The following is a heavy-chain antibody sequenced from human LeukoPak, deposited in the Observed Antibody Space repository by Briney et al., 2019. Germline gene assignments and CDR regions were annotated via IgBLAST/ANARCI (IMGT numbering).Heavy chain of an antibody. CDR3: ARDGETTGSISSWFDY. CDR2: IWYDGSNK. D-gene: IGHD6-13*01. Sequence: PGGSLRLSCAASGFTFSSYGMHWVRQAPGKGPEGVAVIWYDGSNKYYADSVKGRFTISRDNSENTLYLQMNSLRAEDTALYYCARDGETTGSISSWFDYWGQGTLVTVSS. CDR1: GFTFSSYG. V-gene: IGHV3-33*01. J-gene: IGHJ4*02.